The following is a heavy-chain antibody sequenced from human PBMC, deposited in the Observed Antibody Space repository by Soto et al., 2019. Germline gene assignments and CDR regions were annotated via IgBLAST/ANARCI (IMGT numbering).Heavy chain of an antibody. D-gene: IGHD6-13*01. CDR1: GFTFDDYA. Sequence: EVQLVESGGGLVQPGRSLRLSCAASGFTFDDYAMHWVRQVPGKGLEWVSGINWNSGSIGYADSVKGRFAISRDNAKNPLHLQMNSLRAEDTAFYYCVKDESINWYSGHFRHWGQGTLVTGSS. CDR2: INWNSGSI. CDR3: VKDESINWYSGHFRH. V-gene: IGHV3-9*01. J-gene: IGHJ1*01.